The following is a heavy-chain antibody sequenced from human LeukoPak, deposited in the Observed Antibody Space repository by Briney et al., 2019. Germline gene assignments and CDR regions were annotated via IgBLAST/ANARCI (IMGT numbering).Heavy chain of an antibody. Sequence: GGSLRLSCAASGFTFSSYAMSWVRQAPGKWLEWVSAISGSGGSTYYADSVKGRFTISRDNSKNTLYLQMNRLRAEDTAVYYCATYSSSEGYFDYWGQGTLVTLSS. CDR1: GFTFSSYA. J-gene: IGHJ4*02. CDR3: ATYSSSEGYFDY. D-gene: IGHD6-6*01. V-gene: IGHV3-23*01. CDR2: ISGSGGST.